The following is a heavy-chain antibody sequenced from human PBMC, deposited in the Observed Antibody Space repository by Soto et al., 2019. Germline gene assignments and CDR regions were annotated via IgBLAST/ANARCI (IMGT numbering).Heavy chain of an antibody. Sequence: GSSVKVSCKASGYTFTSYYMHWVRQAPGQGLEWMGIINPSGGSTSYAQKFQGRVTMTRDTSTSTVYMELSSLRSEDTAVYYCERELVVPADRGHAFEIWGQGTMGTVS. CDR2: INPSGGST. V-gene: IGHV1-46*01. D-gene: IGHD2-2*01. CDR1: GYTFTSYY. CDR3: ERELVVPADRGHAFEI. J-gene: IGHJ3*02.